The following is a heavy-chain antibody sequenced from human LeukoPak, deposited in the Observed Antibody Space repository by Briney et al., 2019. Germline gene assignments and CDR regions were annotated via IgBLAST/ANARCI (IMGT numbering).Heavy chain of an antibody. CDR1: GGSFSGYY. V-gene: IGHV4-34*01. J-gene: IGHJ4*02. D-gene: IGHD6-13*01. CDR3: ARGFSGSWFSNY. Sequence: SETLSLTCAVYGGSFSGYYWSWIRQPPGKGLEWIGEINHSGSTNYNPSLKSRVTISVDMSKNQFSLKLSSVTAADTAVYYCARGFSGSWFSNYWGQGTLVTVSS. CDR2: INHSGST.